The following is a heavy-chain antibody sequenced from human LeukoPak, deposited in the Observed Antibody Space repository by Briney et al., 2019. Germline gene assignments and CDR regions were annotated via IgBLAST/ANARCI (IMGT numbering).Heavy chain of an antibody. Sequence: GGSLRLSCAASGFTVSSNYMSWVRQAPGKGLEWVSVIYSGGSTYYADSVKGRFTISRDNSKNTLYLQMNSLRAEDTTMYYCARAPTIYGSGSYLGYWGQGSLVTVSS. V-gene: IGHV3-66*01. CDR2: IYSGGST. CDR3: ARAPTIYGSGSYLGY. CDR1: GFTVSSNY. J-gene: IGHJ4*02. D-gene: IGHD3-10*01.